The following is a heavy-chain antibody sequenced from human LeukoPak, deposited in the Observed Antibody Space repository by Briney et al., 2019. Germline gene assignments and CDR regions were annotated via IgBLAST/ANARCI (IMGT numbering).Heavy chain of an antibody. CDR2: ISFDGSNK. Sequence: GGSLRLSCAASRFTFSSYGMHWVRQAPGKGLEWVAVISFDGSNKYYADSVKGRFTISRDNSKNTLYLQMNSLRAEDTAVYYCARDYYDSSGYYSPVPSYWGQGTLVTVSS. D-gene: IGHD3-22*01. CDR3: ARDYYDSSGYYSPVPSY. J-gene: IGHJ4*02. V-gene: IGHV3-30*03. CDR1: RFTFSSYG.